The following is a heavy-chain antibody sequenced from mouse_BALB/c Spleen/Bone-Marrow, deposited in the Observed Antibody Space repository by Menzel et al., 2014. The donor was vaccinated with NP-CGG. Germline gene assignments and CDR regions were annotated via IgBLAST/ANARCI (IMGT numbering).Heavy chain of an antibody. J-gene: IGHJ3*01. V-gene: IGHV1-4*01. Sequence: VQLQQSGAELARLGASVKMSCKASGYTFTSYTMHWVKQRPGQGLEWIGYINPSSGYTNYNQKFKDKATLTADKSSSTAYMQLSSLTSEDSAVYYCTRSYWYDVAWFAYWGQGTLVTVSA. CDR3: TRSYWYDVAWFAY. D-gene: IGHD2-14*01. CDR1: GYTFTSYT. CDR2: INPSSGYT.